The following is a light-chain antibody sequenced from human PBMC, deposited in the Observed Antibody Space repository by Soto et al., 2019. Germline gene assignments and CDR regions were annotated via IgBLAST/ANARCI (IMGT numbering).Light chain of an antibody. CDR1: SSDVGNYNY. CDR3: SSFITSTSYV. CDR2: DVS. J-gene: IGLJ1*01. V-gene: IGLV2-14*03. Sequence: QSALTQPVSVSGSAGQSITISCTGTSSDVGNYNYVSWYQQYPGKAPKLLISDVSYRPSGVSNRFSGSKSGNTASLTISGLQAEDEADYYCSSFITSTSYVFGTGT.